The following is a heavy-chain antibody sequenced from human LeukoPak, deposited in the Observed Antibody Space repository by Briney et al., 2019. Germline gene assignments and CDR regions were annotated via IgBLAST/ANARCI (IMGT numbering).Heavy chain of an antibody. Sequence: SETLSLTCTVSGGSISSSSYYWGWIRQPPGKGLEWIGSIYYSGSTYYNPSLKSRVTISVDTSKNQFSLKLSSVTAAHTAVYYCASIIPDFWSGYYHAFDIWGQGTMVTVSS. CDR3: ASIIPDFWSGYYHAFDI. J-gene: IGHJ3*02. D-gene: IGHD3-3*01. CDR2: IYYSGST. V-gene: IGHV4-39*01. CDR1: GGSISSSSYY.